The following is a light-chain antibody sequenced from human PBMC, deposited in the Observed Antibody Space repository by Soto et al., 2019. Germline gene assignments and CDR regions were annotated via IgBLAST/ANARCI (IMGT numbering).Light chain of an antibody. V-gene: IGKV1-5*01. Sequence: DIPMTQSPSTLSASVGDRVTITCRASQSVSTSLAWYQHKPGKAPKLLINDASSVQSGVPSRFSGSGSGTEFILTVSSLQNADFATYYCQPYNHNSGYTFGQGTKMEIK. CDR2: DAS. CDR3: QPYNHNSGYT. CDR1: QSVSTS. J-gene: IGKJ2*01.